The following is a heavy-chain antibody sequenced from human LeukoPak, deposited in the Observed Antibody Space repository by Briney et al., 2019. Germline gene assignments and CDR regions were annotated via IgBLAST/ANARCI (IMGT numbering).Heavy chain of an antibody. D-gene: IGHD3-10*01. CDR1: GDSISSGSYY. J-gene: IGHJ5*02. CDR3: ARHGWDYPSGTYYTFDP. V-gene: IGHV4-61*02. Sequence: SETLSLTCNVAGDSISSGSYYWSWIRQPAGKGLEWIGRIYSSGRTNYNPSLKSRLTISIDTSKNQFSLRLSSVTAADTAMFYCARHGWDYPSGTYYTFDPWGQGTLVTVSS. CDR2: IYSSGRT.